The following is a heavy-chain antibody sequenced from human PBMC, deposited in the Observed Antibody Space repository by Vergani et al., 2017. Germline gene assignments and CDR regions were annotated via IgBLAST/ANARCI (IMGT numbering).Heavy chain of an antibody. CDR2: ISSSSSYI. CDR3: ARAFDPVLRFLGWENNWFDP. V-gene: IGHV3-21*01. CDR1: GFTFSSYS. J-gene: IGHJ5*02. Sequence: EVQLVESGGGLVKPGGSLRLSCAASGFTFSSYSMNWVRQAPGKGLEWVSSISSSSSYIYYADSVKGRFTISRDNAKNSLYLQMNSLRAEDTAVYYCARAFDPVLRFLGWENNWFDPWGQGTLVTVSS. D-gene: IGHD3-3*01.